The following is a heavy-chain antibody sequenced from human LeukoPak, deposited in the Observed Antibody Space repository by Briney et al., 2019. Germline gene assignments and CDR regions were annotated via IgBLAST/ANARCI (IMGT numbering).Heavy chain of an antibody. CDR3: AELGITMIGGV. V-gene: IGHV3-48*03. CDR2: ISSSGSTI. Sequence: GGSLRLSCAASGFTFSSYEMNWVRQAPGKGLEWVSYISSSGSTIYYADSVKGRFTISRDNTKNSLYLQMSSLRAEDTAVYYCAELGITMIGGVWGKGTTVTISS. D-gene: IGHD3-10*02. J-gene: IGHJ6*04. CDR1: GFTFSSYE.